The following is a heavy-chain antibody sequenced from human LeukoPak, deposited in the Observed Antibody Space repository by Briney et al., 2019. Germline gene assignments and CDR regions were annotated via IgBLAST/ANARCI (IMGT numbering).Heavy chain of an antibody. CDR3: VKERDRGTDVADDFDL. V-gene: IGHV3-23*01. J-gene: IGHJ4*02. CDR2: IARDAFS. CDR1: GFTFRDYS. Sequence: PGGSLRLSCVASGFTFRDYSMAWVRQVPGGGLEWVSAIARDAFSVYPDPLKRRFAISRDHSRNTLYLQMNSLRAEDTAVYYCVKERDRGTDVADDFDLWGQGTLVTVSS. D-gene: IGHD6-19*01.